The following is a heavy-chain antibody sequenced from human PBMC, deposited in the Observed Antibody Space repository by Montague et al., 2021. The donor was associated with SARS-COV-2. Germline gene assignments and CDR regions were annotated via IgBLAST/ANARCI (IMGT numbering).Heavy chain of an antibody. V-gene: IGHV4-39*02. D-gene: IGHD1/OR15-1a*01. J-gene: IGHJ3*02. CDR2: IYFTGKT. CDR1: GDSISRSHYF. Sequence: SETLSLTCSVSGDSISRSHYFWAWIRQPPGMGLEWIGSIYFTGKTYYHPSLKSRVTISIDTSKSHFSLRLSSVTAADSAVFYCARWGPNNAFDIWGLGTMITISS. CDR3: ARWGPNNAFDI.